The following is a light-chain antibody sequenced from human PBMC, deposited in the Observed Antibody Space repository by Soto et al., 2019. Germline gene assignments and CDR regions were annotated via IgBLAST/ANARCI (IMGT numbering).Light chain of an antibody. CDR1: SSNIGKNY. J-gene: IGLJ1*01. V-gene: IGLV1-51*02. CDR3: GTWDSSLSVYV. Sequence: QSVLTQPPSLSAAPGQKVTISCSGSSSNIGKNYVSWYQQVPGTAPKLLIYEDNRRRSGLPDRFSGSKSVTSATLGITGLQTGDEADYYCGTWDSSLSVYVFGTGTKLTVL. CDR2: EDN.